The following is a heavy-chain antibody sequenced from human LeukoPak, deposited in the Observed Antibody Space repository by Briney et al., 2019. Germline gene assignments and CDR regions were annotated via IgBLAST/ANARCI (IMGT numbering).Heavy chain of an antibody. J-gene: IGHJ4*02. CDR3: ATVSPQNYGDYFWGY. CDR2: FDPEDGET. D-gene: IGHD4-17*01. Sequence: ASVKVSCKVSGYTLTELSMHWVRQAPGKGLEWMGGFDPEDGETIYAQKFQGRVTMTEDTSTDTAYMELSSLRSEDTAVYYCATVSPQNYGDYFWGYWGQGTLVTVSS. CDR1: GYTLTELS. V-gene: IGHV1-24*01.